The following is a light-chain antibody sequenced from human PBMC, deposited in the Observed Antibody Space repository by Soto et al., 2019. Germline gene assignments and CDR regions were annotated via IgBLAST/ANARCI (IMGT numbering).Light chain of an antibody. Sequence: DIVLTQSPDSVSVSLGERATINCRSSQTLSYSSNDKNYLAWYQQKPGQPPKLLIYWGSTRQSGVPDRFSGSGSGTDFTLTINSLQPEDVAVYSCQQYYSSPFTFGPGTKVDIK. J-gene: IGKJ3*01. CDR2: WGS. V-gene: IGKV4-1*01. CDR3: QQYYSSPFT. CDR1: QTLSYSSNDKNY.